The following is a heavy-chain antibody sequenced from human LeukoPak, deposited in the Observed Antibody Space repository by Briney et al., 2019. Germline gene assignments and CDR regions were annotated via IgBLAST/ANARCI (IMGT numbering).Heavy chain of an antibody. Sequence: ASVKVSCKASGGTFSSYAISWVRQAPGQGLECMGRIIPIFGTANYAQKFQGRVTITTDECTSTAYMELSSLSSEDTAVYYCARVNNYYDSSGYYPLDYWGQGTLVTVSS. CDR1: GGTFSSYA. J-gene: IGHJ4*02. CDR3: ARVNNYYDSSGYYPLDY. CDR2: IIPIFGTA. D-gene: IGHD3-22*01. V-gene: IGHV1-69*05.